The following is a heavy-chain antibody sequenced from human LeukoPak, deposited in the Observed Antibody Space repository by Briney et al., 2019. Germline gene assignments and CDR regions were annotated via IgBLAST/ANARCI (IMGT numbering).Heavy chain of an antibody. V-gene: IGHV4-34*09. CDR3: ARLDKSQPGLTYFDY. CDR2: IYYSGST. D-gene: IGHD2-2*03. Sequence: PSETLSLTCAVYGGSFSGYYWSWIRQPPGKGLEWIGYIYYSGSTYYNPSLKSRVTISVDTSKNQFSLKLSSVTAADTAVYYCARLDKSQPGLTYFDYWGQGTLVTVSS. CDR1: GGSFSGYY. J-gene: IGHJ4*02.